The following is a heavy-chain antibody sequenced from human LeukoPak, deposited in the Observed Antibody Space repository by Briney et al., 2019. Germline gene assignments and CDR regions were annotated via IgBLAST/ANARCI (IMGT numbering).Heavy chain of an antibody. CDR2: INHSGST. V-gene: IGHV4-34*01. J-gene: IGHJ4*02. D-gene: IGHD6-6*01. Sequence: SETLSLTCAVYGGSFSGYYWSWIRQPPGKGLEWIGEINHSGSTNYNPSLKSRVTISVDTSKNQFSLKLSSVTAADTAVYYCARGLSSIAARQSDYWGQGTLVTVSS. CDR1: GGSFSGYY. CDR3: ARGLSSIAARQSDY.